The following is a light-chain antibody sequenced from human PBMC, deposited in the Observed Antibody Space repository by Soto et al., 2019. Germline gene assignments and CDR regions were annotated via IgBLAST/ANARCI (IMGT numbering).Light chain of an antibody. Sequence: QSALTQPPSASGSPGQSVTISCTGTSSDVGGYNYVSWYQQHPGKAPKLMIYEVSKRPSGVSNRFSGSKSANTASLTISGLQPEDEADYYCSSYAGSNNLIFGAGTKVTVL. CDR3: SSYAGSNNLI. CDR2: EVS. V-gene: IGLV2-8*01. CDR1: SSDVGGYNY. J-gene: IGLJ1*01.